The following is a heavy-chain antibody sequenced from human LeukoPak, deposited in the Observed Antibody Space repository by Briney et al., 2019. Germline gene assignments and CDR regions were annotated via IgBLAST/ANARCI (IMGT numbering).Heavy chain of an antibody. Sequence: GGSLRLSCGASGFTFTTYAMTWVRQAPGKGLEWVSSITGSGGSTYYGDSVKGRFTISRDNSKNTLYLQMNSLRAEDTAVYYCARVNYGDYLPSFDYWGQGTLVTVSS. D-gene: IGHD4-17*01. CDR1: GFTFTTYA. V-gene: IGHV3-23*01. CDR2: ITGSGGST. CDR3: ARVNYGDYLPSFDY. J-gene: IGHJ4*02.